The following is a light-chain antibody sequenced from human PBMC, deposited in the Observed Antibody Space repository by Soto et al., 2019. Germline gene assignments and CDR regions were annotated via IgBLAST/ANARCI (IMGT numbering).Light chain of an antibody. V-gene: IGLV2-14*03. CDR1: LREVDAYRY. CDR2: XVS. J-gene: IGLJ1*01. CDR3: SSYTSSSTPLYV. Sequence: CTVPLREVDAYRYEYWYQGPPGKAPKLMIXXVSNRPSGVSNRFSGSKSGNTASLTIAGLQAEDEADYYCSSYTSSSTPLYVFGTGTKVTVL.